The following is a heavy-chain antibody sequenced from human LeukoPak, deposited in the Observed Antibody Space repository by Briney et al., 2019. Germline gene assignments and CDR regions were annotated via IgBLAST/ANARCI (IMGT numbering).Heavy chain of an antibody. Sequence: GGSLRLSCAASGFTLSSYAMNWVRQAPGKGLEWVSFISGSGDTTYYADSVKGRFTISRDSSKNTLYLQMNSLRAEDTAVYYCAKSRGESRGASNYWGQGTLVTVPS. D-gene: IGHD1-26*01. CDR1: GFTLSSYA. CDR2: ISGSGDTT. V-gene: IGHV3-23*01. J-gene: IGHJ4*02. CDR3: AKSRGESRGASNY.